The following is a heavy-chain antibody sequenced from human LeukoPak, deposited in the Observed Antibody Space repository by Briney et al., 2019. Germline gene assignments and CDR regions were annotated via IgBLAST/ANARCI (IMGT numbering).Heavy chain of an antibody. CDR1: GGSVSSGSYY. V-gene: IGHV4-61*01. J-gene: IGHJ4*02. CDR3: GRVTGVGGIDY. Sequence: PSETLSLTCTVSGGSVSSGSYYWSWIRQPPGKGLEWIGYIYYSGSTNYNPSLKSRVTISVDTSKNQFSLKLSSVTAADTAVYYCGRVTGVGGIDYWGQGTLVTVSS. CDR2: IYYSGST. D-gene: IGHD3-16*01.